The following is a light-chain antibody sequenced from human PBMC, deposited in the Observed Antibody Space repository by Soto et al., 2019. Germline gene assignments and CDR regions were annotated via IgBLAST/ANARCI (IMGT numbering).Light chain of an antibody. Sequence: ESVLTQSPGTLSLSPGEGATLSCRASQSVSSSYLAWYQQKPGQAPRLLIYGASSSASGIPDRVSGSGSGTDFTLAISRLEPEDFAVYYCQQYGSSPTFDHGTKVEIK. V-gene: IGKV3-20*01. CDR2: GAS. J-gene: IGKJ1*01. CDR3: QQYGSSPT. CDR1: QSVSSSY.